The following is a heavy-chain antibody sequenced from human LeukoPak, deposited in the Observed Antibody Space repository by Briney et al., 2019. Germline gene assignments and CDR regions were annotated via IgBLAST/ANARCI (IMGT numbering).Heavy chain of an antibody. CDR3: ARDRTTMVRGVIISLPLFAFDI. CDR1: GYSISIVHY. D-gene: IGHD3-10*01. Sequence: SETLSLTCTVSGYSISIVHYWCWILQPPGKGLEWICSIYHSGSTYYNPSLKSRVTISVDTSKNQFSLKLSSVTAADTAVYYCARDRTTMVRGVIISLPLFAFDIWGQGTMVTVSS. V-gene: IGHV4-38-2*02. J-gene: IGHJ3*02. CDR2: IYHSGST.